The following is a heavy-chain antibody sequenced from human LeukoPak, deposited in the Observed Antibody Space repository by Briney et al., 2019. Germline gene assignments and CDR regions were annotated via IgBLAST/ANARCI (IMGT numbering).Heavy chain of an antibody. CDR3: ARRSPGSSSLLFYYMDV. J-gene: IGHJ6*03. D-gene: IGHD1-26*01. V-gene: IGHV3-23*01. CDR1: GFTFSNHA. CDR2: ISSSGSST. Sequence: VQPGGSMRLSCAASGFTFSNHAMSWVRQAPGKGLEWVSGISSSGSSTFFADHVKGRFTISRDNAKNSLYLQINTLQAEDTAVYYCARRSPGSSSLLFYYMDVWGKGTTVTVSS.